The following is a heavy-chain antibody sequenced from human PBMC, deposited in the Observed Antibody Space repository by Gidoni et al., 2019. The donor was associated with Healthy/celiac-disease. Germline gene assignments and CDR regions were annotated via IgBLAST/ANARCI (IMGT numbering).Heavy chain of an antibody. CDR1: GYTFTSYY. J-gene: IGHJ6*02. CDR3: ASPLPYSSGWYYSYYYYGMDV. Sequence: QVQLVQSGAEVKKPGASVKVSCKASGYTFTSYYMHWVRQAPGQGLEWMGIINPSGGSTSYAQKFQGRVTMTRDTSTSTVYMELSSLRSEDTAVYYCASPLPYSSGWYYSYYYYGMDVWGQGTTVTVSS. D-gene: IGHD6-19*01. CDR2: INPSGGST. V-gene: IGHV1-46*01.